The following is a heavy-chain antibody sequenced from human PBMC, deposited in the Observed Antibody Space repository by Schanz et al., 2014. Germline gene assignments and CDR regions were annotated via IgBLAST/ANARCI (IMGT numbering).Heavy chain of an antibody. J-gene: IGHJ6*02. V-gene: IGHV3-72*01. CDR2: IKNTFNSYTT. CDR3: ARAAYSHGLDV. CDR1: GFTFRSFA. D-gene: IGHD3-3*01. Sequence: EVHLVESGGGLVQPGGSLRLSCAASGFTFRSFAMTWVRQSPGKGLEWVARIKNTFNSYTTEYAASVKGRFSISRDDSKSSLYLQMNXXXXXXXAVYFCARAAYSHGLDVWGRGTTVTVSS.